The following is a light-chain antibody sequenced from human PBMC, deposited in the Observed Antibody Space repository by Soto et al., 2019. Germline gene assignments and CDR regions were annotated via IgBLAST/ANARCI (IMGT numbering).Light chain of an antibody. CDR2: EVS. CDR3: SSYTSSITRV. V-gene: IGLV2-14*01. J-gene: IGLJ3*02. Sequence: QSALTQPASVSGSPGQSITISCTGTRSDVGGYNYVSWYQQHPGKAPKLMIYEVSNRPSGVSNRFSGSKSGNTASLTISGLQAEDEADYYCSSYTSSITRVFGGGTKLTVL. CDR1: RSDVGGYNY.